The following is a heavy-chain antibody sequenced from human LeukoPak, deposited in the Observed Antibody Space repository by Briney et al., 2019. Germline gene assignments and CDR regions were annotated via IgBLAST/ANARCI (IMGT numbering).Heavy chain of an antibody. V-gene: IGHV1-2*02. CDR2: INPNSGGT. Sequence: ASVTVSCKASGYTFTGYYMHWVRQAPGQGLEWMGWINPNSGGTNYAQKFQGRVTMTRDTSISTAYMELSRLRSDDTAVYYCARAGSFLEEARNWFDPWGQGTLVTVSS. CDR1: GYTFTGYY. J-gene: IGHJ5*02. CDR3: ARAGSFLEEARNWFDP. D-gene: IGHD2/OR15-2a*01.